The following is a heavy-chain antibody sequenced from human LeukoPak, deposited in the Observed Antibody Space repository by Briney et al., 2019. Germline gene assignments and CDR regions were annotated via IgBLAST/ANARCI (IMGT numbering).Heavy chain of an antibody. Sequence: GGSLRLSCAASGFTFDDYAMHWVRQAPGKGLEWVSGISWNSGSIGYADSVKGRFPISRDNAKNSLYLQMNSLRAEDTAVYYCARDPPYYDFWSDDAYYFDYWGQGTLVTVSS. V-gene: IGHV3-9*01. CDR3: ARDPPYYDFWSDDAYYFDY. D-gene: IGHD3-3*01. CDR2: ISWNSGSI. CDR1: GFTFDDYA. J-gene: IGHJ4*02.